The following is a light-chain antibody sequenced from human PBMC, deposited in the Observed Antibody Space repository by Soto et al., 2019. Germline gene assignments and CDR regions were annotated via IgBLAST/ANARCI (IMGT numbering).Light chain of an antibody. CDR1: SNDVGGYNY. Sequence: QSALTQPASVSGSPGQSITISCTGTSNDVGGYNYVSWYQQHPGKAPKLMIYDVSNRPSGVSSRFSGSKSGNTASLTISGLQAEDEADYYCGSYTSSSTVFGGGTKLTVL. CDR2: DVS. V-gene: IGLV2-14*03. CDR3: GSYTSSSTV. J-gene: IGLJ2*01.